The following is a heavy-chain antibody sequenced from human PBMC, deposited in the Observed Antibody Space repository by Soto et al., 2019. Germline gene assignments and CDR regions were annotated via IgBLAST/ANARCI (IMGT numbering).Heavy chain of an antibody. CDR3: ARDRMGSSPPRA. CDR2: IYYTGST. D-gene: IGHD2-15*01. J-gene: IGHJ5*02. Sequence: ACVLPCLTRPVAWCSSRSGDYYWGRIRQPPGKGLEWIGYIYYTGSTNYKPSLKSRVTISVDTSKNQFSLKLISVTAADTAVYYCARDRMGSSPPRAWGQGTLVTVS. CDR1: WCSSRSGDYY. V-gene: IGHV4-61*08.